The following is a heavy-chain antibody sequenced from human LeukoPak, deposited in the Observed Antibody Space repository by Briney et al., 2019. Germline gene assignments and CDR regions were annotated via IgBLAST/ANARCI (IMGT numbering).Heavy chain of an antibody. J-gene: IGHJ4*02. D-gene: IGHD6-25*01. V-gene: IGHV4-39*07. CDR2: IYYSGNT. CDR1: GGSISSSNYY. CDR3: ARSAAMDADFDY. Sequence: PSEALSLTCAVSGGSISSSNYYWGWIRQPPGQGLEWIGSIYYSGNTYYNPSLKSRVTISVDTSKNQFSLKLSSVTAADTAVYYCARSAAMDADFDYWGQGTLVTVSS.